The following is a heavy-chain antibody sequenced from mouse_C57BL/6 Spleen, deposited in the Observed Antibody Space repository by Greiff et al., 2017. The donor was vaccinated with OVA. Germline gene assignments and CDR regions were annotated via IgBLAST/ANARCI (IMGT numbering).Heavy chain of an antibody. CDR3: ARDYYGSSFYYAMDY. D-gene: IGHD1-1*01. CDR2: IYPRDGST. J-gene: IGHJ4*01. Sequence: QVQLKQSGPELVKPGASVKLSCKASGYTFTSYDINWVKQRPGQGLEWIGWIYPRDGSTKYNEKFKGKATLTVDTSSSTAYMELHSLTSEDSAVYFCARDYYGSSFYYAMDYWGQGTSVTVSS. CDR1: GYTFTSYD. V-gene: IGHV1-85*01.